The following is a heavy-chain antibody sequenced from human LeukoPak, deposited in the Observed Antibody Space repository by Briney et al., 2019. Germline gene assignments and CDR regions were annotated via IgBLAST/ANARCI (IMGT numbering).Heavy chain of an antibody. CDR2: ISGNGGTT. J-gene: IGHJ4*02. CDR1: EFTFSSYT. V-gene: IGHV3-23*01. D-gene: IGHD5-12*01. Sequence: SGGSLRLSCAASEFTFSSYTVSWVRQAPGRGLEWVSSISGNGGTTYYADSVQGRFTISRDNSKNMLYLQMNSLRAEDTAVYYCAKIVAGNFDYWGQGTLVTVSS. CDR3: AKIVAGNFDY.